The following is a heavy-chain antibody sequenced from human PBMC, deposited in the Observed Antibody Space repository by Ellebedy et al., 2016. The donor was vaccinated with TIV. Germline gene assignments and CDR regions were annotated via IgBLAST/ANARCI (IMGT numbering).Heavy chain of an antibody. Sequence: GESLKISXAASGFTFSSYGMHWVRQAPGKGLEWVAVISYDGSNKYYADSVKGRFTISRDNSKNTLYLQMNSLRAEDTAVYYCAKDQGWLQLRGSGVGIYDYWGQGTLVTVSS. D-gene: IGHD5-24*01. CDR2: ISYDGSNK. J-gene: IGHJ4*02. CDR3: AKDQGWLQLRGSGVGIYDY. V-gene: IGHV3-30*18. CDR1: GFTFSSYG.